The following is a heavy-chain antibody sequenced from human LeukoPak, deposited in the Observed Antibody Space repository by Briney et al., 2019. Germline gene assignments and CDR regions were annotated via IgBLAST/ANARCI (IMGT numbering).Heavy chain of an antibody. Sequence: TLSLTCTVSGGSISSYYWSWIRQPPGKALEWLALIYWNDDKRYSPSLKSRLTITKDTSKNQVVLTMTNMDPVDTATYYCAHQGRTSGYWGQGTLVTVSS. J-gene: IGHJ4*02. V-gene: IGHV2-5*01. CDR1: GGSISSYYW. CDR3: AHQGRTSGY. CDR2: IYWNDDK.